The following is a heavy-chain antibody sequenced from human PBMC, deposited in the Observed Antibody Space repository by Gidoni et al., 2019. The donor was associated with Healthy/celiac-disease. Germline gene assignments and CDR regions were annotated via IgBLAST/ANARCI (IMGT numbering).Heavy chain of an antibody. J-gene: IGHJ6*02. CDR3: ARDRVSSGWPYYYYSMDV. V-gene: IGHV3-30-3*01. Sequence: QVQLVESGGGVVQPGRSLRLSCAASGFPFSSYAMHWVRQAPGKGLEWVAVISYDGSNKYYADSVKGRFTISRDNSKNTLYLQMNSLRAEDTAVYYCARDRVSSGWPYYYYSMDVWGQGTTVTVSS. CDR2: ISYDGSNK. CDR1: GFPFSSYA. D-gene: IGHD6-19*01.